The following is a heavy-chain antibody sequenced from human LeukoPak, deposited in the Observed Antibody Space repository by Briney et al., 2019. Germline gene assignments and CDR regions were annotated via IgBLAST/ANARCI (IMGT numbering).Heavy chain of an antibody. J-gene: IGHJ6*02. Sequence: ASVKVSCKASGYTFTGYYIHWVRQAPGQGLEWMGKINPSGGSTSYAQKFQGRVTMTRDTSTSTVYMELSSLRSEDTAVYYCASEGGYCSSTSCSRGTNNGMDVWGQGTTVTVSS. D-gene: IGHD2-2*03. V-gene: IGHV1-46*01. CDR3: ASEGGYCSSTSCSRGTNNGMDV. CDR2: INPSGGST. CDR1: GYTFTGYY.